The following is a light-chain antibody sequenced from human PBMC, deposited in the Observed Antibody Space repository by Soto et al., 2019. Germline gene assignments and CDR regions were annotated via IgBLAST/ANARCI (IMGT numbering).Light chain of an antibody. Sequence: EIVITHSPSTLSVSPVEGATLSFRASQSVSSNLAWYQQKPGQTPRRVIYGASTWGTGVPPRFTGSGSGTEFTLTISNLQSEDFAVYYCQKYHSWPITFGQGTRLEIK. CDR1: QSVSSN. V-gene: IGKV3D-15*01. J-gene: IGKJ5*01. CDR3: QKYHSWPIT. CDR2: GAS.